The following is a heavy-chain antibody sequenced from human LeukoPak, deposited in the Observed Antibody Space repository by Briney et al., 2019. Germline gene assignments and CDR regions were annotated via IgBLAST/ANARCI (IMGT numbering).Heavy chain of an antibody. D-gene: IGHD2-2*01. CDR1: GGSFSGYY. CDR3: ARLDPGYCSSTSCYRYYYYYMDV. Sequence: SETLSLTCAAYGGSFSGYYWSWIRQPPGKGLEWIGEINHSGSTNYNPSLKSRVTISVDTSKNQFSLKLSSVTAADAAVYYCARLDPGYCSSTSCYRYYYYYMDVWGKGTTVTVSS. V-gene: IGHV4-34*01. CDR2: INHSGST. J-gene: IGHJ6*03.